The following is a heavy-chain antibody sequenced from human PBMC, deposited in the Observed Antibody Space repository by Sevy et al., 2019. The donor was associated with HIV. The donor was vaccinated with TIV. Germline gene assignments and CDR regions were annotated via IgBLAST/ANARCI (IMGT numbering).Heavy chain of an antibody. J-gene: IGHJ5*02. CDR3: TRAPPVRSGDDSLNWFDP. V-gene: IGHV4-59*01. D-gene: IGHD5-12*01. Sequence: SETLSLTCTVSGGSISAYYWSWIRQPPGKALEYIGYIYYTGRTNYNPSLKNRVTITVDTSKNQFSLKLSSVTAADTAVYYCTRAPPVRSGDDSLNWFDPWGQGTLVTVSS. CDR1: GGSISAYY. CDR2: IYYTGRT.